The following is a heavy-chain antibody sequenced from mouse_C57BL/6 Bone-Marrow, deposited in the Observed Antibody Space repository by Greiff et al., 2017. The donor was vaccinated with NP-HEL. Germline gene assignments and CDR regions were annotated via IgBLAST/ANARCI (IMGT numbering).Heavy chain of an antibody. CDR1: GYTFTSYW. CDR3: ARRSSSPFYYFDY. Sequence: VQLQQPGAELVRPGSSVKLSCKASGYTFTSYWMHWVKQRPIQGLEWIGNIDPSDSETHYNQKFKDKATLTVDKSSSTAYMQLSSLTSEDSAVYYCARRSSSPFYYFDYWGQGTTLTVSS. CDR2: IDPSDSET. D-gene: IGHD1-1*01. J-gene: IGHJ2*01. V-gene: IGHV1-52*01.